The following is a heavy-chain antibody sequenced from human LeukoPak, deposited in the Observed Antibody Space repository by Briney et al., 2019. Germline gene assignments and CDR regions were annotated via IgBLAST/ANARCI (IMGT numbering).Heavy chain of an antibody. D-gene: IGHD3-16*01. V-gene: IGHV3-30*09. CDR3: ARDPGGMDGVWYYFHR. Sequence: GGPQRLLCALSGFPFKRCATHWLRQATGEGPECLAIISYDVTKKYYADSVKGRFATSRDNSKSTLYLQMYSLSAEDTAVYYCARDPGGMDGVWYYFHRWVQGSLVTV. J-gene: IGHJ4*02. CDR2: ISYDVTKK. CDR1: GFPFKRCA.